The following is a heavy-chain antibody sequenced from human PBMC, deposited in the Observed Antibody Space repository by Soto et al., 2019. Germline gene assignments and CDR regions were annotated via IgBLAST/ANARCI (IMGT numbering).Heavy chain of an antibody. CDR2: IYYSGST. CDR3: ARQKTNIWIVVAPWFDP. J-gene: IGHJ5*02. Sequence: SETLSLTCTVSGGSISSYYWSWIRQPPGKGLEWIGYIYYSGSTNYNPSLKSRVTISVDTSKNQFSLKLSSVTAADTAVYYCARQKTNIWIVVAPWFDPWGQGTLVTVSS. CDR1: GGSISSYY. V-gene: IGHV4-59*08. D-gene: IGHD3-22*01.